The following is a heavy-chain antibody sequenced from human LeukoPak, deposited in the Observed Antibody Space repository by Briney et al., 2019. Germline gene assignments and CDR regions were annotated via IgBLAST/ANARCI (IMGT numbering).Heavy chain of an antibody. Sequence: SETLSLTCTVSGGSISSSNYYWGWIRQPPGKGLEWIGSIYYSEGTPSGNTYYNPSLKSRVTISVDTSKNQFSLKLSSVTAADTAVYYCARGLAAPDYWGQGTLVTVSS. D-gene: IGHD6-6*01. J-gene: IGHJ4*02. CDR1: GGSISSSNYY. CDR2: IYYSEGTPSGNT. V-gene: IGHV4-39*07. CDR3: ARGLAAPDY.